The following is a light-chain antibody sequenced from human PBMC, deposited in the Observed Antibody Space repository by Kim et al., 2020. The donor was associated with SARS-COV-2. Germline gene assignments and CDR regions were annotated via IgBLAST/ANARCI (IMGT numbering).Light chain of an antibody. CDR3: QQRRNWPLT. CDR2: DAS. Sequence: LSPGERATLSCKASQSVYSYLAWYQHKRGQAPRLLIYDASNRATDVPARFSGSGSGTDFTLTISSLEAEDFAIYYCQQRRNWPLTFGGGTKVDIK. J-gene: IGKJ4*01. V-gene: IGKV3-11*01. CDR1: QSVYSY.